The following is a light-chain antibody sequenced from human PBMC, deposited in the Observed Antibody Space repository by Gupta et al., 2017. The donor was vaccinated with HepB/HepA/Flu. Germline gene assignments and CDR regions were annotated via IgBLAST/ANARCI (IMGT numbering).Light chain of an antibody. CDR3: QQYSTYPWT. J-gene: IGKJ1*01. Sequence: DIQLTQSPPTLSASVGDRVTITCRASQSITDWLAWYQQKPGKAPKLLIYQASSLESGVPSRFSGSGSGTEFTLSISSLQPDDFAAYYCQQYSTYPWTFGQGTKVEIK. V-gene: IGKV1-5*03. CDR1: QSITDW. CDR2: QAS.